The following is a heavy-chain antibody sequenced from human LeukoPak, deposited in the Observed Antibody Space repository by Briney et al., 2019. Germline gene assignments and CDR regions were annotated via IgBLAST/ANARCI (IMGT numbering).Heavy chain of an antibody. D-gene: IGHD6-13*01. CDR1: GYTFSDFY. J-gene: IGHJ4*02. Sequence: ASVKVSCKASGYTFSDFYMNRVRQAPGQGLEWMGIINPSGARTSYAQKFQGRVTMTRDTSTTTVYMELSSLRSEDTAVYYCARADRRRPPSSIGWYSENIFDYWGQGTLVTVSS. CDR3: ARADRRRPPSSIGWYSENIFDY. V-gene: IGHV1-46*01. CDR2: INPSGART.